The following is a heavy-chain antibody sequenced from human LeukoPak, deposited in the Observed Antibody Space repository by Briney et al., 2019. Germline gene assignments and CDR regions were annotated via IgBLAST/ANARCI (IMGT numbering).Heavy chain of an antibody. CDR2: ISSSGSTI. J-gene: IGHJ4*02. CDR3: ARDTRVYCSSTSCRMFDY. D-gene: IGHD2-2*01. Sequence: GGSLRLSCAASGFTFSSYEMNWVRQAPGKGLEWVSYISSSGSTIYYADSVKGRFTISRDNAKNSLYLQMNSLRAEDTAVYYFARDTRVYCSSTSCRMFDYWGQGTLVTVSS. V-gene: IGHV3-48*03. CDR1: GFTFSSYE.